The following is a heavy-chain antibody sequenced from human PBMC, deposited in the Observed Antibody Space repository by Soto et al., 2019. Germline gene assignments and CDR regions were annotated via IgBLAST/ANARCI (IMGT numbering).Heavy chain of an antibody. Sequence: GGSRVLSCAASGFTFSSYAMHWVRPAPGKGLEWVAVISYDGSNKYYADSVKGRFTISRDNSKNTLYLQMNSLRAEDTAVYYCARDPYYDILTGYFAGDGFDYWGQGTLVTLSS. CDR2: ISYDGSNK. V-gene: IGHV3-30-3*01. J-gene: IGHJ4*02. CDR1: GFTFSSYA. CDR3: ARDPYYDILTGYFAGDGFDY. D-gene: IGHD3-9*01.